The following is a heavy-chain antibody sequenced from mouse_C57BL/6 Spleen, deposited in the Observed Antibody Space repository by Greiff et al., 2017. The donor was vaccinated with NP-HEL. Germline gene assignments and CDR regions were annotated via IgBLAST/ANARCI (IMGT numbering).Heavy chain of an antibody. J-gene: IGHJ3*01. CDR1: GFTFSDYG. CDR3: ARDSKERFAY. Sequence: EVKLVESGGGLVKPGGSLKLSCAASGFTFSDYGMHWVRQAPEKGLEWVAYISSGSSTIYYADTVKGRFTISRDNAKNTLFLQMTSLRSEDTAMYYCARDSKERFAYWGQGTLVTVSA. V-gene: IGHV5-17*01. CDR2: ISSGSSTI. D-gene: IGHD2-5*01.